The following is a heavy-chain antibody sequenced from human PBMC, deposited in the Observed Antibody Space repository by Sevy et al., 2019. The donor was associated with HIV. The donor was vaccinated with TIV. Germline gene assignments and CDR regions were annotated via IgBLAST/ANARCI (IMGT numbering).Heavy chain of an antibody. CDR3: GRGGGSWYGGYYYYYYMDV. D-gene: IGHD6-13*01. Sequence: SDTLSLTCTVSDGSISSYYWSWIRQPPGKGLEWIGYIYYSGSINYNPSLKSRVTISVDTSKNQFSLKLSSVTAADTAVYYCGRGGGSWYGGYYYYYYMDVWGKGTTVTVSS. CDR2: IYYSGSI. V-gene: IGHV4-59*01. J-gene: IGHJ6*03. CDR1: DGSISSYY.